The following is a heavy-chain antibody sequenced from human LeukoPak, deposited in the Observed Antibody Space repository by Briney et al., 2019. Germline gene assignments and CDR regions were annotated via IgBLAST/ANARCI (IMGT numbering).Heavy chain of an antibody. CDR2: INSDGRST. CDR3: ARVYYYDNYFDY. Sequence: PGGSLRLSCAAPGFTFSSYWMHWVRQAPGKGLVWVSRINSDGRSTTYADSVKGRFTISRDNAKNTLYLQMNSLRAEDTAVYYCARVYYYDNYFDYWGQGTLVTVSS. J-gene: IGHJ4*02. V-gene: IGHV3-74*01. CDR1: GFTFSSYW. D-gene: IGHD3-22*01.